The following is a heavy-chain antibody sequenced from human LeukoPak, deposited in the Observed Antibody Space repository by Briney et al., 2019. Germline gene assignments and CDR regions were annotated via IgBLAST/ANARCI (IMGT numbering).Heavy chain of an antibody. CDR2: LTGSGGST. J-gene: IGHJ4*02. Sequence: QPGGSLRLSCASSGSTFSRSSMSWVRQPPGRGLEWVSALTGSGGSTYYADSVKGRSTISRDNSKKTLFLQMNSLRAEDTVVYYCAKDLAPAAYWGQGTLVTVSS. CDR1: GSTFSRSS. CDR3: AKDLAPAAY. V-gene: IGHV3-23*01. D-gene: IGHD2-2*01.